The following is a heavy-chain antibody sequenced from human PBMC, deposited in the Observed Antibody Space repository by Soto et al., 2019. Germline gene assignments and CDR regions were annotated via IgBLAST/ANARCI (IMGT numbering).Heavy chain of an antibody. D-gene: IGHD6-19*01. Sequence: SETLSLTCAVSGGSISSYYWSWIRQPPGKGLEWIGYIYYSGSTNHNPSLKSRVTISVDTSKNQFSLKLTSVTAVDTAVYYCARSRYTSGWWTPPFDYWGQGTLVTVSS. CDR1: GGSISSYY. J-gene: IGHJ4*02. CDR2: IYYSGST. CDR3: ARSRYTSGWWTPPFDY. V-gene: IGHV4-59*01.